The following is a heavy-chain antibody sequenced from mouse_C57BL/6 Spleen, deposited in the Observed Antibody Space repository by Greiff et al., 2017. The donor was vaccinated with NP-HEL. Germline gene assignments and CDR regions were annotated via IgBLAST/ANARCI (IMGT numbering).Heavy chain of an antibody. CDR3: AGLRDYDYDAAY. V-gene: IGHV1-74*01. J-gene: IGHJ3*01. CDR1: GYTFTSYW. D-gene: IGHD2-4*01. Sequence: QVQLQQPGAELVKPGASVKVSCKASGYTFTSYWMHWVKQRPGQGLEWIGRIHPSDSDTNYNQKFKGKATLTVDKSSSTAYMQLSSLTSEDAAVYDGAGLRDYDYDAAYWGQGTLVTVSA. CDR2: IHPSDSDT.